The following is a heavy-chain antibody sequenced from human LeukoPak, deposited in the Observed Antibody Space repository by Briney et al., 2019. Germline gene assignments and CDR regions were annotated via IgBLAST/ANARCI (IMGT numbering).Heavy chain of an antibody. V-gene: IGHV3-33*01. Sequence: GGSLRLSCAASGFTFSSYGMHWVRQAPGKGLEWVAVIWYGGSNKYYADSVKGRFTISRDNSKNTLYLQMNSLRAEDTAVYYCARLNARDYYFDYWGQGTLVTVSS. CDR3: ARLNARDYYFDY. CDR2: IWYGGSNK. CDR1: GFTFSSYG. J-gene: IGHJ4*02.